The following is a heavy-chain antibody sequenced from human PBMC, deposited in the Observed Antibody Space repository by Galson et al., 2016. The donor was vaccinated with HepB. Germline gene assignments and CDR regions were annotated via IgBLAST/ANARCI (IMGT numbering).Heavy chain of an antibody. CDR2: ISSSGSTT. V-gene: IGHV3-11*01. CDR1: GFTFSDYY. CDR3: ARDGLRIAVKYYFAMDV. D-gene: IGHD5-12*01. J-gene: IGHJ6*02. Sequence: SLRLSCAASGFTFSDYYMGWIRQAPGKGLEWVAYISSSGSTTSYADSVKGRFTISRDNAKNLLFLQMNNLRADDTAVHYCARDGLRIAVKYYFAMDVWGQGTTVTVSS.